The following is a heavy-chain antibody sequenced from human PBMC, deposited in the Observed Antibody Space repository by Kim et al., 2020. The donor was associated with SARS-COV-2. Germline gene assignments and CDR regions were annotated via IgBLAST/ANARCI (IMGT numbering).Heavy chain of an antibody. V-gene: IGHV3-33*06. CDR3: AKTMTRWNYYGMDV. D-gene: IGHD4-17*01. Sequence: ADTVQGRFTISRDNSKNTPYLQMNSLRAEETAVYYCAKTMTRWNYYGMDVWGQGTTVTVSS. J-gene: IGHJ6*02.